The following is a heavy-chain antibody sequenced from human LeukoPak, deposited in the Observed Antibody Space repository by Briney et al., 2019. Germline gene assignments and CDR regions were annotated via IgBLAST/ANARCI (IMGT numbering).Heavy chain of an antibody. Sequence: SQTLPLTFDISGGRVSRYAVAWNWIRPSPSRGLEWLGRTCYKSKWYNDYAESLKSRIIISPDTSKNQFSLQLNSVTPEDTAVYFCARGADYYSPLDVWGQGTTVTVSS. J-gene: IGHJ6*03. V-gene: IGHV6-1*01. CDR1: GGRVSRYAVA. CDR3: ARGADYYSPLDV. CDR2: TCYKSKWYN.